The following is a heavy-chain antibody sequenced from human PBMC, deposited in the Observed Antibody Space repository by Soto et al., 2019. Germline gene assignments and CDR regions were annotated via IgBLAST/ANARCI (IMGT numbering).Heavy chain of an antibody. Sequence: DVQLLESGGGLAQRGGSLRLSCAASGFSFSTYGMTWVRQAPGKGLEWVSYGGSGGSTYYADSVKGRFTISRDNSKNTLYLQMNSLRAEYTDVYYCVKFRGRAYPYYYMDVWGNGTTVTVSS. V-gene: IGHV3-23*01. D-gene: IGHD3-16*01. CDR2: YGGSGGST. CDR3: VKFRGRAYPYYYMDV. CDR1: GFSFSTYG. J-gene: IGHJ6*03.